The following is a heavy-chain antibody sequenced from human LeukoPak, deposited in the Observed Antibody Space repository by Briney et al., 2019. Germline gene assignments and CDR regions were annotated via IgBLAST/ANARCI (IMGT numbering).Heavy chain of an antibody. CDR3: ARAYCSSTSCGWFDP. J-gene: IGHJ5*02. CDR2: INHSGST. Sequence: SETLSLTCAVYGGSFSGYYWSWIRQPPGKGLEWIGEINHSGSTNYNPSLKSRVTISVDTSKNQFSLKLSSVTAADTAVYYCARAYCSSTSCGWFDPWAREPWSPSPQ. D-gene: IGHD2-2*01. CDR1: GGSFSGYY. V-gene: IGHV4-34*01.